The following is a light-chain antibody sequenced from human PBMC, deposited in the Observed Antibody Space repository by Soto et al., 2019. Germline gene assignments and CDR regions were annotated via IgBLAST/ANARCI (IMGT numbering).Light chain of an antibody. CDR3: QHYNSYSEA. V-gene: IGKV3-15*01. Sequence: EIAMTQSPATLSVSPGERATLSCRASQSVSSKLAWYQQKPGQAPRLLIYGASTRATGIPARFSGSGSGTEFTLTISSLQPDDFATYYCQHYNSYSEAFGQGTKVDI. J-gene: IGKJ1*01. CDR2: GAS. CDR1: QSVSSK.